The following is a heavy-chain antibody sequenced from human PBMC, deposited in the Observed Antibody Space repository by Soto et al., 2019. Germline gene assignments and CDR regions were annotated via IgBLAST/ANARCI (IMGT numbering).Heavy chain of an antibody. J-gene: IGHJ5*02. CDR2: IYWDDDK. Sequence: GSGPTLVNPTQTLTLACTFSGFSLSTRGVGVGWIRKPPGKALEWLALIYWDDDKRYSPSLKSRLTITKDTSKNQVVLTMTNMDPVDTATYYCAHIGRLGLVRYFDFPFDPWGQGTLVTVSS. CDR1: GFSLSTRGVG. CDR3: AHIGRLGLVRYFDFPFDP. D-gene: IGHD3-9*01. V-gene: IGHV2-5*02.